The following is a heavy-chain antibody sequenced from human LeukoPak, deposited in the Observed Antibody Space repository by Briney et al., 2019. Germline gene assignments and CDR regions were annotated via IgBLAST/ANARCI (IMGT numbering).Heavy chain of an antibody. V-gene: IGHV3-64D*06. CDR2: ISSNGGST. D-gene: IGHD6-13*01. J-gene: IGHJ4*02. CDR3: VKGPIAAAGLN. CDR1: GFTLCRYA. Sequence: GGSLRLSCSASGFTLCRYAMHWVRQAPGKGLQYVSAISSNGGSTYYAASVKGRLTISRDNSKNTLYLQMSSLRAEDTAVYYCVKGPIAAAGLNWGQGTLVTVSS.